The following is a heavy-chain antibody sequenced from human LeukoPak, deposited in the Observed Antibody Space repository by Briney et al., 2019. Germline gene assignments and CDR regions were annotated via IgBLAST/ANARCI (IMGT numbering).Heavy chain of an antibody. Sequence: GGSLRLSCAASGFTFSSYAMHWVRQAPGKGLEWVSVISYDGSNKYYADSVKGRFTISRDNSKNTLYLQMNSLRAEDTAVYYCARDRVLILVVPAAILDYWGQGTLVTVSS. V-gene: IGHV3-30*04. CDR2: ISYDGSNK. J-gene: IGHJ4*02. CDR3: ARDRVLILVVPAAILDY. D-gene: IGHD2-2*02. CDR1: GFTFSSYA.